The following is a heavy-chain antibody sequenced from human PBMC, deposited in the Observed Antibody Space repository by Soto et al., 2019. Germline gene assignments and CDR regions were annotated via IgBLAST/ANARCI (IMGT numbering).Heavy chain of an antibody. D-gene: IGHD1-20*01. J-gene: IGHJ4*02. CDR3: AKAKNDYNWDNRPPFDY. CDR1: GFTLRNYA. V-gene: IGHV3-23*01. CDR2: ISANDVGT. Sequence: PGGSLRLSCDSSGFTLRNYAITWIRQAPVKGLEWVSLISANDVGTYYAESVKTRFTISTDQSRNTVYLQMDSLRADDTAIYYCAKAKNDYNWDNRPPFDYWGQGTLVTVSS.